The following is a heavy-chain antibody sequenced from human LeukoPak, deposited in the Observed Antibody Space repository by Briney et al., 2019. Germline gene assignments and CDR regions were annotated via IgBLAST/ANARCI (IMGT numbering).Heavy chain of an antibody. CDR1: GGSITNYY. V-gene: IGHV4-59*01. CDR3: ARGVPYGPSYEFFDY. CDR2: IYYSGST. Sequence: SEALSLTCTVSGGSITNYYWSWIRHPPGKGLECIGYIYYSGSTNYNPSLKSPVTISLHTSKNQFSLKLNSVTAADTAVYYCARGVPYGPSYEFFDYWGQGTLVTVSS. J-gene: IGHJ4*02. D-gene: IGHD3-10*01.